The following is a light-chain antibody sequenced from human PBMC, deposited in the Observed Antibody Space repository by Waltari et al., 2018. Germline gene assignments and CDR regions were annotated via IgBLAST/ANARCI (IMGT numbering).Light chain of an antibody. CDR2: GAS. J-gene: IGKJ1*01. CDR3: QHYVRLPVT. CDR1: QSVSRT. V-gene: IGKV3-20*01. Sequence: EIGLTKSPGTLSLSPGERATRSCRASQSVSRTLAWYQQKPGQAPRLLIYGASNRATGIPDRFSGSGSGTDFSLTISRLEPEDFAVYYCQHYVRLPVTFGQGTKVEIK.